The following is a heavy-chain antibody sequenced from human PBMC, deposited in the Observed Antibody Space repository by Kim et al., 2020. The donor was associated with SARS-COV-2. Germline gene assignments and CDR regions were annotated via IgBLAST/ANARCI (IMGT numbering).Heavy chain of an antibody. V-gene: IGHV4-59*13. Sequence: SETLSLTCTVSGGSISSYYWSWIRQPPGKGLEWIGYIYYSGSTNYNPSLKSRVTISVDTSKNQFSLKLSSVTAADTAVYYCATLRRSGYYSNFDYWGQGTLVTVSS. CDR3: ATLRRSGYYSNFDY. CDR1: GGSISSYY. J-gene: IGHJ4*02. D-gene: IGHD3-22*01. CDR2: IYYSGST.